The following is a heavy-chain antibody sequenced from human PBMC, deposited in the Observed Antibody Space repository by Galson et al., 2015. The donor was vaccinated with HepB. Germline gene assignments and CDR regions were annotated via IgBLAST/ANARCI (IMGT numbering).Heavy chain of an antibody. J-gene: IGHJ2*01. D-gene: IGHD5-18*01. Sequence: SLRLSCAASGFTFSSYTINWVRQAPGKKMEWVSYISTTGTTIYYADSVKGRFTISRDNAENSVFLQMDSLRDEDTAVYYWVRVAVDTTIFRGYWYFDLWGRGTLVTVSS. V-gene: IGHV3-48*02. CDR1: GFTFSSYT. CDR3: VRVAVDTTIFRGYWYFDL. CDR2: ISTTGTTI.